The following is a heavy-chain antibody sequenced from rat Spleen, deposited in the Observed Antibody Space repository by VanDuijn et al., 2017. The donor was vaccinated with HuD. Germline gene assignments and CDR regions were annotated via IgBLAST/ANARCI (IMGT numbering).Heavy chain of an antibody. J-gene: IGHJ3*01. Sequence: EVQLVESDGGLVQPGRSLKLSCAASGFIFSDHYVAWVRQAPTKGLEWVASISTGGRNTSYRDSVKGRFTISRDNAKSTLYLQMDSLRSEDTATYYCTRRPYYDGAYYPFAYWGQGTLVTVSS. CDR3: TRRPYYDGAYYPFAY. CDR1: GFIFSDHY. CDR2: ISTGGRNT. D-gene: IGHD1-12*02. V-gene: IGHV5-25*01.